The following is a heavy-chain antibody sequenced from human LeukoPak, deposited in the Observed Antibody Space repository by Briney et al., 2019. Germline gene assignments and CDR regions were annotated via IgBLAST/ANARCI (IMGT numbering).Heavy chain of an antibody. Sequence: GGSLRLSCAASGFTFSSYSMNWVRQAPGKGLEWVSYISSSSSTIYYADSVKGRFTISRDNAKNSLYLQTNSLRDEDTAVYYCASGYDYVWGSYRRGKYYFDYWGQGTLVTVSS. D-gene: IGHD3-16*02. J-gene: IGHJ4*02. CDR2: ISSSSSTI. V-gene: IGHV3-48*02. CDR3: ASGYDYVWGSYRRGKYYFDY. CDR1: GFTFSSYS.